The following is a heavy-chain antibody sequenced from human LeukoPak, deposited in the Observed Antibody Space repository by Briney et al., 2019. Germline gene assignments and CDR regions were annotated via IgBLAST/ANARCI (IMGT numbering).Heavy chain of an antibody. Sequence: PSETLSLTCTVSGGSISSSSYYWGWLRQPAGKRLNLNDRLFTTGTTDHSPALNYNPSLRSRVSMSVDVSKNQFSLTLTSVTAADTAVYYCARVGSTDWYFDLWGRGSLVTVSS. CDR3: ARVGSTDWYFDL. CDR2: LFTTGTTDHSPAL. CDR1: GGSISSSSYY. V-gene: IGHV4-61*02. D-gene: IGHD2-8*02. J-gene: IGHJ2*01.